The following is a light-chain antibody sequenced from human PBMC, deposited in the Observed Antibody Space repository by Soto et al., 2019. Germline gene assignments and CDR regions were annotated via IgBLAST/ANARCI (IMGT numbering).Light chain of an antibody. V-gene: IGKV1-5*03. J-gene: IGKJ1*01. CDR1: QSISSW. CDR2: KAS. Sequence: DIQMTQSPPTLSASVGDRVTITCRASQSISSWLAWYQQKPGKAPKLLIYKASSLESGVPSRFSGSGSGTEFTLTISSLQPDDFATYYCQQRGTFGQGTKVDIK. CDR3: QQRGT.